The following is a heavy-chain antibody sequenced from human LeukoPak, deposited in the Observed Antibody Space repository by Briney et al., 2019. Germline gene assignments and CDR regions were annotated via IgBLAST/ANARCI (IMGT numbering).Heavy chain of an antibody. CDR2: IGSDDSNK. CDR3: AKDSQWGKVGTKGGYFDY. V-gene: IGHV3-30*02. J-gene: IGHJ4*02. D-gene: IGHD1-26*01. CDR1: GFTFSTYG. Sequence: PGGSLRLSCVASGFTFSTYGMHWVRQAPGKGLEWVAKIGSDDSNKHYADSVKGRFTISRDNSKNTLYLQMNSLRAEDTAVCYCAKDSQWGKVGTKGGYFDYWGQGTLVTVSS.